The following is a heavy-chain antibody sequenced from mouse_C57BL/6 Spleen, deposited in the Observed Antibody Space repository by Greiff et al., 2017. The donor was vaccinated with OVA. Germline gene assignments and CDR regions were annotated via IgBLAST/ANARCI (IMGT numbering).Heavy chain of an antibody. V-gene: IGHV3-6*01. Sequence: DVKLVESGPGLVKPSQSLSLTCSVTGYSITSGYYWNWIRQFPGNKLEWMGYISYDGSNNYNPSLKNRISITRDTSKNQLFLKLNSVTTEDTATYYCARVLTGTEAWLAYWGQGTLVTVSA. CDR1: GYSITSGYY. CDR3: ARVLTGTEAWLAY. D-gene: IGHD4-1*01. CDR2: ISYDGSN. J-gene: IGHJ3*01.